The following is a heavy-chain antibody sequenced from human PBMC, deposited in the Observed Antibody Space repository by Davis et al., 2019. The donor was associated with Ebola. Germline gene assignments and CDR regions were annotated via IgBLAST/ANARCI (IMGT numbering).Heavy chain of an antibody. CDR3: AKQRGVGAIDYDY. CDR1: GFTFSSYA. V-gene: IGHV3-23*01. CDR2: ISGSGGST. D-gene: IGHD1-26*01. Sequence: GGSLRLSCAASGFTFSSYAMSWVCQAQGQGLEWVSAISGSGGSTYYADSVKGRLTISRDNAKNTLYLQINSLRAEDTAVYYCAKQRGVGAIDYDYWGRGTVVTVSS. J-gene: IGHJ4*02.